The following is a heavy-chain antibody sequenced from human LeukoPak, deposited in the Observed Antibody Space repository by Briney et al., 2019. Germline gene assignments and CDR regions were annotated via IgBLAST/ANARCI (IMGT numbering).Heavy chain of an antibody. CDR1: GGTFSGYY. Sequence: SETLSLTCAVYGGTFSGYYWSWVRQPPGKGLEWIGEINHSGSTNYNTSLKSRVTISVDTSKNQFSLKLSSVTAEDTAVYYCARGKYNRGYSYGNFDYWGQGTLVTVSS. CDR3: ARGKYNRGYSYGNFDY. V-gene: IGHV4-34*01. J-gene: IGHJ4*02. D-gene: IGHD5-18*01. CDR2: INHSGST.